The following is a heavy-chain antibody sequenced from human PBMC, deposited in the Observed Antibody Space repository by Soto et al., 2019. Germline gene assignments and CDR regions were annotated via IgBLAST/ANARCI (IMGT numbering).Heavy chain of an antibody. J-gene: IGHJ6*02. V-gene: IGHV3-11*05. Sequence: QVQLVESGGGLVKPGGSLRLSCAASGFTFSDYYMSWIRQAPGKGLQWVSYTSGSSSYTNYADSVKGRFTISRDNAKNSLYLQMNSLRAEDTAVYYCATERDCMDVWGQGTTVTVS. CDR2: TSGSSSYT. CDR1: GFTFSDYY. CDR3: ATERDCMDV.